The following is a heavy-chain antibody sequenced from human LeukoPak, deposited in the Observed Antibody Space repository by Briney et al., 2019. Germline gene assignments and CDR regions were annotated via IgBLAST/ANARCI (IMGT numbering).Heavy chain of an antibody. J-gene: IGHJ4*02. V-gene: IGHV1-69*01. Sequence: ASVKVSCKASGGTFSSYAISWVRQAPGQGLEWMGGIIPIFGTANYAQKFQGRVTITADESTSTAYMELSSLRSDDTAVYYCAKEDDNWPYFDYWGQGTLVTVSS. CDR3: AKEDDNWPYFDY. CDR2: IIPIFGTA. CDR1: GGTFSSYA. D-gene: IGHD1-1*01.